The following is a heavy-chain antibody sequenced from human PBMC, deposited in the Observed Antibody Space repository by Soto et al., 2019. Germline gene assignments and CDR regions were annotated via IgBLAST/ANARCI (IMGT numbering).Heavy chain of an antibody. CDR1: GFTFSIYA. Sequence: PGGSLRLSCAASGFTFSIYAMTWVRQSPGKGLEWVSSMSRTGDNTYYADSVKGRFTISRDNSKNTLYLQMNSLRAEDTAIYYCAKDQSNSNHIYYFDFWGRGTLVTVSS. V-gene: IGHV3-23*01. J-gene: IGHJ4*02. CDR2: MSRTGDNT. D-gene: IGHD3-22*01. CDR3: AKDQSNSNHIYYFDF.